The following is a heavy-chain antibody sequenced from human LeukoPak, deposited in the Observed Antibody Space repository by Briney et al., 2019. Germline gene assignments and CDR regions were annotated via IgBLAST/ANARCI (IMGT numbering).Heavy chain of an antibody. CDR3: AKIYGSGGLFDY. CDR2: IGSSGSTI. V-gene: IGHV3-11*04. J-gene: IGHJ4*02. Sequence: GGSLRLSCAASGFTFSDYYMSWIRQAPGKGLEWVSYIGSSGSTIYYADSVKGRFTISRDNSKNTLYLQMNSLRAEDTAVYYCAKIYGSGGLFDYWGQGTLVTVSS. D-gene: IGHD3-10*01. CDR1: GFTFSDYY.